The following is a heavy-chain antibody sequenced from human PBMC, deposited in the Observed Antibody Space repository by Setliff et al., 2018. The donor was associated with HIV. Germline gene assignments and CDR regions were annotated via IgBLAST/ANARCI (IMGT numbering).Heavy chain of an antibody. Sequence: GGSLRLSCVASGLPFYNYWMTWLRRAPGRGLEWVANIKQDGSDMHYIESVKGRFTIFRDNAKNSVFLQMNSLRAEDTGVHYCATQTGFYNSHWYDYWGQGTMVTVPQ. CDR3: ATQTGFYNSHWYDY. D-gene: IGHD6-13*01. J-gene: IGHJ4*02. CDR1: GLPFYNYW. CDR2: IKQDGSDM. V-gene: IGHV3-7*01.